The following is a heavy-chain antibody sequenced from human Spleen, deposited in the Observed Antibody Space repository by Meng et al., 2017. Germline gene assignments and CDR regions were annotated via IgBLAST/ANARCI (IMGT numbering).Heavy chain of an antibody. CDR1: GGAVSSGSDY. CDR2: IYYSGST. V-gene: IGHV4-61*01. J-gene: IGHJ4*02. CDR3: ARNDFWSGYFDY. Sequence: RRQLGDGGVGTPETPPFPCTASGGAVSSGSDYWSWIRQPPAKGLQWMGYIYYSGSTNYNPPLKSRVTISVDTSKNQFSLKLSSVTAADTAVYYCARNDFWSGYFDYWGQGTLVTVSS. D-gene: IGHD3-3*01.